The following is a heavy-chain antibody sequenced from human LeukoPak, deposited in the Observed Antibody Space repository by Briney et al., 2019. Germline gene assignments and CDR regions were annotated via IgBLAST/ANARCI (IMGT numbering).Heavy chain of an antibody. D-gene: IGHD3-22*01. J-gene: IGHJ3*02. V-gene: IGHV4-39*07. CDR2: IYYSGNT. CDR1: GDSISSSNSY. CDR3: AAAVRLYYYDSSHAFDI. Sequence: SETLSLTCTVSGDSISSSNSYWGWIRQPPGKGLEWIGSIYYSGNTYYNASLKSRVTISVDTSKNQFSLKLTSVTAADTAVYYCAAAVRLYYYDSSHAFDIWGQGTMVTVSS.